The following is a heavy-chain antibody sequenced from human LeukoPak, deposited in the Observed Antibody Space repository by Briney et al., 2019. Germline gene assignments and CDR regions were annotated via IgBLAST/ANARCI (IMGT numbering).Heavy chain of an antibody. D-gene: IGHD3-10*01. Sequence: GGSLRLSRAASGFTLSNYGMNWVRQAPGKGLEWVSAISGSGDTTYYADSVKGRFTISRDNSKNTLYLEMNSLRAEDAAVYYCAKDHNYASGSSYLVGPHYYYMDVWGKGTTVTISS. CDR1: GFTLSNYG. V-gene: IGHV3-23*01. CDR2: ISGSGDTT. CDR3: AKDHNYASGSSYLVGPHYYYMDV. J-gene: IGHJ6*03.